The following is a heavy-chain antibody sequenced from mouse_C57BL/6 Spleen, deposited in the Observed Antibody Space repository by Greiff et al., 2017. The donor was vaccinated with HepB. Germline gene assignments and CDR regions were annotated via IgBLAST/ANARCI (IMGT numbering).Heavy chain of an antibody. CDR3: TRGGSSGYFDY. CDR2: IDPETGGT. V-gene: IGHV1-15*01. Sequence: QVQLQQSGAELVRPGASVTLSCKASGYTFTDYEMHWVKQTPVHGLEWIGAIDPETGGTAYNQKFKGKAILTADKSSSTAYMELRSLTSEDSAVYYCTRGGSSGYFDYWGQGTTLTVSS. D-gene: IGHD1-3*01. J-gene: IGHJ2*01. CDR1: GYTFTDYE.